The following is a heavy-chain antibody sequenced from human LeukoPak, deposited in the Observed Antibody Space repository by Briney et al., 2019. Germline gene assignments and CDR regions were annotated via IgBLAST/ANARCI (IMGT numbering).Heavy chain of an antibody. CDR2: IYYDGST. CDR1: GGSISSSGYC. D-gene: IGHD3-10*01. V-gene: IGHV4-39*01. Sequence: PSETLSLTCSVSGGSISSSGYCWGWIRQPPGKGLEWIGTIYYDGSTYYNPSLKSRVTISEDTSKNQFSLKLSSVTAADTAVYYCGGVSLWFGELLFGAFDIWGQGTMVTVSS. J-gene: IGHJ3*02. CDR3: GGVSLWFGELLFGAFDI.